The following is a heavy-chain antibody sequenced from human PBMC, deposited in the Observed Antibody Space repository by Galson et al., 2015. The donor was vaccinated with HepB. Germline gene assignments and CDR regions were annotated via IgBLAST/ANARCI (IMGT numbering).Heavy chain of an antibody. CDR2: ISYDGSNK. Sequence: SLRLSCAASGFTFSSYAMHWVRQAPGKGLEWVAVISYDGSNKYYADSVKGRFTISRDNSKNTLYLQMNSLRAEDTAVYYCAREKAITFGGVIHLGCDYGGQGTLVTVSS. CDR1: GFTFSSYA. D-gene: IGHD3-16*02. J-gene: IGHJ4*02. V-gene: IGHV3-30-3*01. CDR3: AREKAITFGGVIHLGCDY.